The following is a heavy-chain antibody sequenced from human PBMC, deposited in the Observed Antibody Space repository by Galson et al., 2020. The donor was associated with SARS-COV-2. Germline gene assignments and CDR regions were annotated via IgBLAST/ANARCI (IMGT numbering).Heavy chain of an antibody. CDR2: IYYSGST. CDR1: GGSISSGGYY. Sequence: PSETLSLTCTVSGGSISSGGYYWSWIRQHPGKGLEWIGYIYYSGSTYYNPSLKSRVTISVDTSKNQFSLKLSSVTAADTAVYYCAREEYSSSWYTHGAFDIWGQGTMVTVSS. J-gene: IGHJ3*02. V-gene: IGHV4-31*03. CDR3: AREEYSSSWYTHGAFDI. D-gene: IGHD6-13*01.